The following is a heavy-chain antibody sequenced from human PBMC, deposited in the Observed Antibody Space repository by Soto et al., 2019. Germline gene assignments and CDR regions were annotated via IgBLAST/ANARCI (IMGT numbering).Heavy chain of an antibody. J-gene: IGHJ3*02. CDR1: GFTFSSYG. D-gene: IGHD2-8*01. CDR2: ISYDGSNK. CDR3: ARVGCTNGVCGMVGAFDI. Sequence: PGGSLRLSCAASGFTFSSYGMHWVRQAPGKGLEWVAVISYDGSNKYYADSVKGRFTISRDNSKNTLYLQMNSLRAEDTAVYYCARVGCTNGVCGMVGAFDIWGQGTMVTVSS. V-gene: IGHV3-30*03.